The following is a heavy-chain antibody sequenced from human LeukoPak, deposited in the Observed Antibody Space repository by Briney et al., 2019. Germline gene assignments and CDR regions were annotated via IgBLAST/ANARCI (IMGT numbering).Heavy chain of an antibody. CDR1: GFTFSNYA. V-gene: IGHV3-13*01. CDR2: IGTAGDT. Sequence: GGSLRLSCEASGFTFSNYAMNWVRQAPGKGLEWVSAIGTAGDTYYPGSVKGRFTISRENAKNSLYLQMNSLRAGDTAVYYCARGDLLIDAFDIWGQGTMVTVSS. CDR3: ARGDLLIDAFDI. J-gene: IGHJ3*02. D-gene: IGHD3-16*01.